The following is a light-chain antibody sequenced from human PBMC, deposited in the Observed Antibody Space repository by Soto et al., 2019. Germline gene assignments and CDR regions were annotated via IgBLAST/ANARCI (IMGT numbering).Light chain of an antibody. Sequence: EIVLTQSPGTLSLSPGERATISCRASQSVSSDYLAWYQQKTGQAPRLLIYGASSRATGIPDRFSGSGSGTDFTLTSSILEPEDFAVYYCQQYGSSPWTFGQGTKVEIK. J-gene: IGKJ1*01. V-gene: IGKV3-20*01. CDR3: QQYGSSPWT. CDR2: GAS. CDR1: QSVSSDY.